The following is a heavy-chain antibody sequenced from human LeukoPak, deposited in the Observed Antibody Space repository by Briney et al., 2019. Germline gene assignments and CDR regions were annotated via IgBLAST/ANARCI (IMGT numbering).Heavy chain of an antibody. D-gene: IGHD5-18*01. CDR3: ASSDTAMVTYNY. CDR1: GFTFSSYA. J-gene: IGHJ4*02. CDR2: ISGSGGST. Sequence: GGSLRLSCAASGFTFSSYAMSWVRQAPGKGLEGVSAISGSGGSTYYADSVKGRFTISRDNSKNTLYLQMNSLRAEDTAVYYCASSDTAMVTYNYWGQGTLVTVSS. V-gene: IGHV3-23*01.